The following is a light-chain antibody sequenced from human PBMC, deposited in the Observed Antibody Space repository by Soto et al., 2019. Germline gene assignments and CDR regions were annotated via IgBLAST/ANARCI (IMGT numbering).Light chain of an antibody. V-gene: IGKV3-20*01. CDR1: QSVSSSY. Sequence: EILFTVSSGSLAFSPTERATLSRRAIQSVSSSYLAWYQQKPGQAPTLLLYGASSRATGIPDRFSGSGSGTDFTLTISRLEPEDFAVYYCQQYGSSSGWTFGQGTKVDIK. CDR2: GAS. CDR3: QQYGSSSGWT. J-gene: IGKJ1*01.